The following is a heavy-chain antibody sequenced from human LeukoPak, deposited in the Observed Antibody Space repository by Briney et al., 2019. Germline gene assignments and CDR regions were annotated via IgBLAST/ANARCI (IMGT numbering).Heavy chain of an antibody. Sequence: PGGSLRLSCAASGFTFSMYSMAWVRQAPGKGLEWVSVINDRGGYIQDADSVKGRFTISRDNSQNTLFLQMNSLRAEDTAVYYCVRERDRGIDVADDFDYWGQGTLVTVSS. CDR3: VRERDRGIDVADDFDY. J-gene: IGHJ4*02. V-gene: IGHV3-23*01. D-gene: IGHD6-19*01. CDR1: GFTFSMYS. CDR2: INDRGGYI.